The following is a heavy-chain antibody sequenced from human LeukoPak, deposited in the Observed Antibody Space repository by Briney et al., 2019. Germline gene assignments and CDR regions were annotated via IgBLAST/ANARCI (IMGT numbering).Heavy chain of an antibody. CDR1: GFTFSSYA. J-gene: IGHJ4*02. V-gene: IGHV4-38-2*01. D-gene: IGHD1-1*01. Sequence: GSLRLSCAASGFTFSSYAMSWVRQPPGKGLEWIGSIYYSGSTYYNPSLKSRVTISVDTSKNQFSLKVSSVTAADTAVYYCGRLRGNDADYWGQGTLVTVSS. CDR3: GRLRGNDADY. CDR2: IYYSGST.